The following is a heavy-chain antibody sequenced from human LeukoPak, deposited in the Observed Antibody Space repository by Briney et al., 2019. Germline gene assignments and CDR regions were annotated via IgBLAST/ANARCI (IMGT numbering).Heavy chain of an antibody. CDR2: ISGSGGST. J-gene: IGHJ4*02. D-gene: IGHD3-22*01. CDR3: ARDRSNERYYYDSSGDFDH. V-gene: IGHV3-23*01. Sequence: GGSLRLSCAASGFTFSSYAMSWVRQAPGKGLEWVSAISGSGGSTYYADSVKGRFTISRDNSKNTLYLQMNSLRAEDMAVYYCARDRSNERYYYDSSGDFDHWGQGTLVTVSS. CDR1: GFTFSSYA.